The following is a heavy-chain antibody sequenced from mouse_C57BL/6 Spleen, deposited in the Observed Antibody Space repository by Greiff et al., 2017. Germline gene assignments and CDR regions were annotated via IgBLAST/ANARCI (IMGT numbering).Heavy chain of an antibody. V-gene: IGHV1-54*01. J-gene: IGHJ4*01. CDR3: ASSGGNYGGAMDY. D-gene: IGHD2-1*01. CDR2: LNPGSGGT. CDR1: GYAFTNYL. Sequence: QVQLQQSGAELVRPGTSVKVSCKASGYAFTNYLIEWVKQRPGQGLEWIGVLNPGSGGTNYNEKFKGKATLTADKSSSTAYMQLSSLTSEDSAVYFCASSGGNYGGAMDYWGQGTSVTVSS.